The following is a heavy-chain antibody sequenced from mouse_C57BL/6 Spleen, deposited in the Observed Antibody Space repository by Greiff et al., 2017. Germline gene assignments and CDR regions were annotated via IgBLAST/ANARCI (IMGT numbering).Heavy chain of an antibody. CDR1: GFTFSSYT. CDR3: ASHYYGSSYAGRLAMDY. V-gene: IGHV5-9*01. CDR2: ISGGGGNT. J-gene: IGHJ4*01. Sequence: EVKLMESGGGLVKPGGSLKLSCAASGFTFSSYTMSWVRQTPEKRLEWVATISGGGGNTYYPDSVKGRFTISRDNAKNTLYLQMSGLRSEDTALYYCASHYYGSSYAGRLAMDYWGQGTSVTVSS. D-gene: IGHD1-1*01.